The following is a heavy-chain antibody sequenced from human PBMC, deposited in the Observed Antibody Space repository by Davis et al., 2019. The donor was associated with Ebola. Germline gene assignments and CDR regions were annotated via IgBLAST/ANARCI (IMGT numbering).Heavy chain of an antibody. CDR2: IRSKAYGGTT. V-gene: IGHV3-49*03. D-gene: IGHD6-13*01. CDR1: GFTFGDYA. CDR3: SREAPGTGLLDP. Sequence: GESLKISCTASGFTFGDYAMSWFRQAPGKGLEWVGFIRSKAYGGTTEYAASVKGRFTISRDDSKSIAYLQMNSLKTEDTAVYYCSREAPGTGLLDPWGQGTLVTVSS. J-gene: IGHJ5*02.